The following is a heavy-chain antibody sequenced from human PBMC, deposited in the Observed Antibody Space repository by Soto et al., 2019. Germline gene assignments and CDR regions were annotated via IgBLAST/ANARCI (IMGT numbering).Heavy chain of an antibody. J-gene: IGHJ4*02. Sequence: PGGSLRLSCAASGFTFSSYSMNWVRQAPGKGLEWVSSISSSSSYIYYAGSVKGRFTISRDNAKNSLYLQMNSLRAEDTAVYYCASPIYYYDSSGYYNWGQGTLVTVSS. D-gene: IGHD3-22*01. CDR2: ISSSSSYI. CDR3: ASPIYYYDSSGYYN. V-gene: IGHV3-21*01. CDR1: GFTFSSYS.